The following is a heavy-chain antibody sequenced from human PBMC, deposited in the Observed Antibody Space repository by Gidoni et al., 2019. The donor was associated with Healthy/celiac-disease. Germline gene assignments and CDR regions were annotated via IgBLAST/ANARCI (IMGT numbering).Heavy chain of an antibody. CDR1: GSTFTGYY. CDR2: INPNSGGT. V-gene: IGHV1-2*02. D-gene: IGHD3-16*02. CDR3: ARAAYDYVWGSYQEARWFDP. Sequence: QVQLVQSGAEVKKPGASVKVSCKASGSTFTGYYMHWVRQAPGQGLEWMGWINPNSGGTNYAQKFQGRVTMTRDTSISTAYMELSRLRSDDTAVYYCARAAYDYVWGSYQEARWFDPWGQGTLVTVSS. J-gene: IGHJ5*02.